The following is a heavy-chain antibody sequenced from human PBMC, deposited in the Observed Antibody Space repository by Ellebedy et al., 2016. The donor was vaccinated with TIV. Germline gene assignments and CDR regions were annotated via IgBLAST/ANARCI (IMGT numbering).Heavy chain of an antibody. Sequence: PGGSLRLSCAASGFTLSNYWITWVRQAPGKGLEWVANIKEDGSEKNYVDSVKGRLNIARDNAKNSLYLEMNSLRAEDTAVYYCVREDNVPCAFDIWGLGTMVTVSS. D-gene: IGHD1-1*01. V-gene: IGHV3-7*01. CDR2: IKEDGSEK. J-gene: IGHJ3*02. CDR1: GFTLSNYW. CDR3: VREDNVPCAFDI.